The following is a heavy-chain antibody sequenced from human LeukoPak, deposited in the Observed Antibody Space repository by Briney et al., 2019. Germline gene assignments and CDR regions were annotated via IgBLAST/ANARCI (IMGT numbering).Heavy chain of an antibody. Sequence: GGSLRLSCSASGFTFSIYAMHWVRQAPGKGLEYVSTISSNGGSTYYADSVKDRFTISRDNSKNTLYLQVSSLRPEDTAVYYCVHSIRWNYFDYWGQGTLVTVSS. CDR2: ISSNGGST. J-gene: IGHJ4*02. D-gene: IGHD4-23*01. CDR3: VHSIRWNYFDY. V-gene: IGHV3-64D*06. CDR1: GFTFSIYA.